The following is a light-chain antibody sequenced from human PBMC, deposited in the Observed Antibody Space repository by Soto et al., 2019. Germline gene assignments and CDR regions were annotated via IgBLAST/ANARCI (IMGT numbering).Light chain of an antibody. Sequence: QSVLTQPPSVSGAPGQRITISCTGSSSNIGADYDVHWYQQFPGTAPKLLIDGNVDRPSGVPDRFSASKSGTSASLVITGLQAEDEADYYCQAYDTSLSGVVFGTGTKLTVL. CDR3: QAYDTSLSGVV. CDR1: SSNIGADYD. CDR2: GNV. J-gene: IGLJ1*01. V-gene: IGLV1-40*01.